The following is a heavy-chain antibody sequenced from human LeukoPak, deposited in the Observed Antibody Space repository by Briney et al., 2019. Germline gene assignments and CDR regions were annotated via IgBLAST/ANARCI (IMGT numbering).Heavy chain of an antibody. CDR2: IKSDGITI. Sequence: GGSLRLSCAASGFTFSNYMMHWVRQAPGKGLVWVSRIKSDGITITYADSVKGRFTISRDNAKNTLYLQMNSLRAEDTAVYYCAKSRYGSGSHYNAEDYWGQGTLVTVSS. V-gene: IGHV3-74*01. J-gene: IGHJ4*02. D-gene: IGHD3-10*01. CDR3: AKSRYGSGSHYNAEDY. CDR1: GFTFSNYM.